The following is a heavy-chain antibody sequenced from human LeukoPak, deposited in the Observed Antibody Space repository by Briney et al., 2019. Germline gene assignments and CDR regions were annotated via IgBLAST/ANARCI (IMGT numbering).Heavy chain of an antibody. CDR2: INPNSGGT. V-gene: IGHV1-2*02. CDR3: ARGNYYDSSGYYY. Sequence: ASVKVSCKASGYTFTGYYMHWVRQAPGQGLEWMGWINPNSGGTNYAQKFQGRVTMTRDTSISTAYMELSMLRSDDTAVYYCARGNYYDSSGYYYWGQGTLVTVSS. CDR1: GYTFTGYY. J-gene: IGHJ4*02. D-gene: IGHD3-22*01.